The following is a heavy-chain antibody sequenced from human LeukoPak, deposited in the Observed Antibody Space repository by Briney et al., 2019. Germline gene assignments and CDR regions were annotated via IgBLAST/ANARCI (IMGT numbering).Heavy chain of an antibody. CDR1: GYTFTIYD. V-gene: IGHV1-8*01. CDR3: ARGLSGYSYGYLYYYYGMDV. CDR2: MNPNSGNT. Sequence: ASVKVSCKASGYTFTIYDINWVRQATGQGLEWMGWMNPNSGNTGYAQKFQGRVTMTRNTSISTAYMELSSLRSEDTAVYYCARGLSGYSYGYLYYYYGMDVWGQGTTVTVSS. D-gene: IGHD5-18*01. J-gene: IGHJ6*02.